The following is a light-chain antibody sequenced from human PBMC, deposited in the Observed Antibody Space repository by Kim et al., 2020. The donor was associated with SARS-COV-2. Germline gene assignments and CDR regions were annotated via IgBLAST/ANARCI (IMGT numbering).Light chain of an antibody. J-gene: IGKJ1*01. CDR2: GAA. CDR1: QDIANS. V-gene: IGKV1-27*01. Sequence: DIQLTQSPSSLSASIGDRVTITCRASQDIANSLARYQQKPGKVPQVLIYGAATLQSGVPSRFSGSGSGTEFTLTIGSLQTEDVATYYCQKYNSAPWTFGPGTKVDIK. CDR3: QKYNSAPWT.